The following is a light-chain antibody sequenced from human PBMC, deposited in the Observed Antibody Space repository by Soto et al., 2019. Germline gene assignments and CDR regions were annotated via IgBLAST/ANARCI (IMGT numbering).Light chain of an antibody. J-gene: IGLJ2*01. V-gene: IGLV2-23*01. CDR3: CSYAGTLV. CDR2: EGT. CDR1: SSDFGSYNL. Sequence: QSALTQPASVSGSPGQSITISCTGTSSDFGSYNLVSWYQQHPGKAPKLMIYEGTKRPSGVSNRFSGSKSGNTASLTISGLQAEDEADYYCCSYAGTLVFGGGTQLTVL.